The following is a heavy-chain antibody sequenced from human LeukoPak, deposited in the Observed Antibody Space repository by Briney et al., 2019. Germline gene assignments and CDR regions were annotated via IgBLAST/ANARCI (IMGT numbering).Heavy chain of an antibody. CDR1: GGSISSYY. V-gene: IGHV4-34*01. CDR2: IYHSGST. Sequence: PSETLSLTCTVSGGSISSYYWSWIRQPPGKGLEWIGEIYHSGSTNYNPSLKSRVTISVDKSKNQFSLQLNSVTPEDTAVYYCASTGSTGSLDYWGQGTLVTVSS. CDR3: ASTGSTGSLDY. J-gene: IGHJ4*02. D-gene: IGHD1-7*01.